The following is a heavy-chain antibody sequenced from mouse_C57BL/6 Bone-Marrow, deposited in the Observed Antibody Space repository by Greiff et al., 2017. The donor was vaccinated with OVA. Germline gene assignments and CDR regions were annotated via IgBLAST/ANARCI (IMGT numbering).Heavy chain of an antibody. CDR3: ARVSTVVAPYYAMDY. Sequence: EVQLQQSGPELVKPGDSVKISCKASGYSFTGYFMNWVMQSHGKSLEWIGRINPYNGDTFYNQKFKGKATLTVDKSSSTAHMELRSLTSEDSAVYYCARVSTVVAPYYAMDYWGQGTSVTVSS. J-gene: IGHJ4*01. D-gene: IGHD1-1*01. CDR1: GYSFTGYF. CDR2: INPYNGDT. V-gene: IGHV1-20*01.